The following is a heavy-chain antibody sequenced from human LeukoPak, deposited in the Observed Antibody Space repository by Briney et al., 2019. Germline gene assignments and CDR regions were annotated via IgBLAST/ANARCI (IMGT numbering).Heavy chain of an antibody. CDR1: GFTVSSNY. V-gene: IGHV3-66*01. Sequence: GGSLRLSCAASGFTVSSNYMSWVRQAPGKGLEWVSVIYSGGSTYYADSVKGRFTISRDNPKNTLYLQMNSLRAEDTAVYYCARDPAVAGISYWYFDLWGRGTLVTVSS. CDR3: ARDPAVAGISYWYFDL. D-gene: IGHD6-19*01. CDR2: IYSGGST. J-gene: IGHJ2*01.